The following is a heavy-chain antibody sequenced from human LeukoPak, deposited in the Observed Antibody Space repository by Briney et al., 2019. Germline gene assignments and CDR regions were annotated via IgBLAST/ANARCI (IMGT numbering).Heavy chain of an antibody. CDR3: ASEVSSSWYYVDY. Sequence: GGSLRLSCVASGFTFSTYSMNWVRQAPGKGLEWVSYISSSGSTIYYADSVKGRFTISRDNAKNSLYLQMNSLRAEDTAVYYCASEVSSSWYYVDYWGQGTLVTVSS. J-gene: IGHJ4*02. D-gene: IGHD6-13*01. V-gene: IGHV3-48*04. CDR1: GFTFSTYS. CDR2: ISSSGSTI.